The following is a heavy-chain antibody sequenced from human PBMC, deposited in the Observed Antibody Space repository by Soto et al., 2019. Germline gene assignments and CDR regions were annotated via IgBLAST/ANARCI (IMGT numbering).Heavy chain of an antibody. D-gene: IGHD6-13*01. CDR3: ARDMSGGSSWYEFDS. J-gene: IGHJ4*02. Sequence: SETLSLTSIVSGDSIRSSYWSWVRQPPGRGLEWIGYVYHSGTTNSNPSLKSRVTISADTSKNLFSLKLISVTPADTAVYFCARDMSGGSSWYEFDSWGPGTLVTVSS. CDR2: VYHSGTT. V-gene: IGHV4-59*01. CDR1: GDSIRSSY.